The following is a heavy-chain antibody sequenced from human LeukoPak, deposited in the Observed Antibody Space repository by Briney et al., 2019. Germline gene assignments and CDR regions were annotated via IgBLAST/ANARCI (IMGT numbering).Heavy chain of an antibody. CDR3: ARGHSSSWEAFDI. CDR2: IGIAGDT. J-gene: IGHJ3*02. Sequence: GGSLRLSCAASGFTFSSYDMHWVRQATGKGLEWVSGIGIAGDTYYPGSVKGRFTISRENAKSSLYLQMNNLRAGYTAVYYCARGHSSSWEAFDIWGQGTMVTVSS. CDR1: GFTFSSYD. D-gene: IGHD6-13*01. V-gene: IGHV3-13*04.